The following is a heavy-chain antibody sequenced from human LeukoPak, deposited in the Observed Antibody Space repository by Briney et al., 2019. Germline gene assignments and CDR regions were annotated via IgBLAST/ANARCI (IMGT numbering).Heavy chain of an antibody. D-gene: IGHD2-15*01. CDR2: ISGSSSYI. CDR1: GFTFSSYS. J-gene: IGHJ4*02. V-gene: IGHV3-21*01. Sequence: PGGSLRLSCAASGFTFSSYSMNWVRQAPGKGLEWVSSISGSSSYIYYADSVKGRFTTSRDNARNSLYLQMNSLRAEDTAVYYCARDSQAYCSGGRCSMFDYWGQGNLVTVSS. CDR3: ARDSQAYCSGGRCSMFDY.